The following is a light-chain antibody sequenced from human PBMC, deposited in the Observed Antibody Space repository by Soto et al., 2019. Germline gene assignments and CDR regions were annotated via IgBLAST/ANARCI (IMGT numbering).Light chain of an antibody. Sequence: QSVLTQCASVSGSPGQSITISCAGTNSVVGSYNFVSWLQQHAGKAPKLMIYEGNKRPSGVSNRFSGSKSGNTASLTISGLQTEDEADYYCCSYAGSGTYVFXAGTKVTVL. V-gene: IGLV2-23*01. J-gene: IGLJ1*01. CDR3: CSYAGSGTYV. CDR1: NSVVGSYNF. CDR2: EGN.